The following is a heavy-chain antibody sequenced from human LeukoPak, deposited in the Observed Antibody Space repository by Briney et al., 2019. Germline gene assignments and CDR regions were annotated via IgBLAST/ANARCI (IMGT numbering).Heavy chain of an antibody. V-gene: IGHV4-34*01. CDR3: ARVMGIRYFEAPSYYFDY. CDR2: INHSGST. Sequence: SETLSLTCAVYGGSFSGYYWSWIRQPPGKGLEWIGEINHSGSTNYNPSLKSRVTISVDTSKNQFSLKLSSVTAADTAVYYCARVMGIRYFEAPSYYFDYWGQGTLVTVSS. J-gene: IGHJ4*02. D-gene: IGHD3-9*01. CDR1: GGSFSGYY.